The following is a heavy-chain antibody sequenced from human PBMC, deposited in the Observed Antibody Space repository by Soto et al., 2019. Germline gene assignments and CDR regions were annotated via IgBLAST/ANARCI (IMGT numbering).Heavy chain of an antibody. J-gene: IGHJ4*02. CDR2: IWYDGSNK. D-gene: IGHD2-2*01. V-gene: IGHV3-33*01. CDR3: ARDKLSSKGLGLPLGD. CDR1: GFIFSSYG. Sequence: VGSLRLSCAASGFIFSSYGMHWVRQAPGKGLEWVAVIWYDGSNKYYADSVKGRFTISRDNSKNTLYLQMNSLRVEDTAVYYCARDKLSSKGLGLPLGDWGQGTLVTVSS.